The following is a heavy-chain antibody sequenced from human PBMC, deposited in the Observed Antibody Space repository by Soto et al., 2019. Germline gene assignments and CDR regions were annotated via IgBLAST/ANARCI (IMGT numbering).Heavy chain of an antibody. Sequence: ASVKVSCKASGYTSTSYGISWVRQAPGQGLEWMGWISAYNGNTNYAQKLQGRVTMTTDTSTSTAYMELRSLRSDDTAVYYCARSPRPRWYFDYWGQGTLVTVSS. J-gene: IGHJ4*02. D-gene: IGHD2-15*01. CDR1: GYTSTSYG. V-gene: IGHV1-18*01. CDR3: ARSPRPRWYFDY. CDR2: ISAYNGNT.